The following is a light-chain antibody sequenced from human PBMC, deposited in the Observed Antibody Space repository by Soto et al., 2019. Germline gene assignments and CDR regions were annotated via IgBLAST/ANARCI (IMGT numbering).Light chain of an antibody. CDR3: ASKTTSSTVL. V-gene: IGLV1-44*01. CDR1: TSNIGTNT. Sequence: QSVLTQSPSASGTPGQRVSISCSGSTSNIGTNTVSWYQHVPGTAPKLLIYSNDQRPSAVPGRFSGSKSGTSASLAISGLLSEDEAVYYCASKTTSSTVLFGGGTKLTVL. CDR2: SND. J-gene: IGLJ2*01.